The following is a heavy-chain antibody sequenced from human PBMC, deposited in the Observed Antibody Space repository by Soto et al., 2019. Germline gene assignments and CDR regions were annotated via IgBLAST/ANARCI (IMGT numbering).Heavy chain of an antibody. Sequence: GGSLRLSCAASGFTFSSYGMHWVRQAPGKGLEWVAVIWYDGSNKYYADSVKGRFTISRDNSKNTLYLQMNSLRAEDTAVYYCAKYSYVSGSYYNPHYYYGMDVWGQGTTVTVSS. V-gene: IGHV3-33*06. J-gene: IGHJ6*02. D-gene: IGHD3-10*01. CDR2: IWYDGSNK. CDR3: AKYSYVSGSYYNPHYYYGMDV. CDR1: GFTFSSYG.